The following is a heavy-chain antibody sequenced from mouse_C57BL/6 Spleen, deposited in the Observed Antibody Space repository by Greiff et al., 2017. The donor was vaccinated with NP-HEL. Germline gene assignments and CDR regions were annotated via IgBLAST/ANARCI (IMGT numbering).Heavy chain of an antibody. CDR2: IDPSDSYT. J-gene: IGHJ3*01. CDR3: ATVITTDFY. D-gene: IGHD1-2*01. V-gene: IGHV1-69*01. Sequence: QVQLQQSGAELVMPGASVKLSCKASGYTFTSYWMHWVKQRPGQGLEWIGEIDPSDSYTNYNQKFKGKSTLTVDKSSSTAYMQLSSLTSEDSAVYYCATVITTDFYWGQGTLVTVSA. CDR1: GYTFTSYW.